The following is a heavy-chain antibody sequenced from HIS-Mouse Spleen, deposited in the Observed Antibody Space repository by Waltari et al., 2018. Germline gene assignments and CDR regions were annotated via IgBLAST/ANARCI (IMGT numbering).Heavy chain of an antibody. J-gene: IGHJ2*01. V-gene: IGHV4-39*07. D-gene: IGHD6-13*01. Sequence: QLQLQESGPGLVKPSETLSLPCPVPGCSLSSRSYYWGWIRPPPGKGLVWSGSIYYSGSTYYNPSLKSRVTISVDTSKNQFSLKLSSVTAADTAVYYCAREIPYSSSWYDWYFDLWGRGTLVTVSS. CDR1: GCSLSSRSYY. CDR2: IYYSGST. CDR3: AREIPYSSSWYDWYFDL.